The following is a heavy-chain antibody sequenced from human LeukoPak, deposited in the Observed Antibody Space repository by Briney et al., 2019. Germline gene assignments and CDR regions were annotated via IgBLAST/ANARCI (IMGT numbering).Heavy chain of an antibody. J-gene: IGHJ4*02. V-gene: IGHV3-23*01. Sequence: GGSLRLSCATSGFTFDDYAIHWVRQAPGKGLEWVSAISGSGGSTYYADSVKGRFTISRDNSKNTLYLQMNSLGAEDTAVYYCAKDFEATIRGLRTPFDYWGQGTLVTVSS. CDR1: GFTFDDYA. D-gene: IGHD5-12*01. CDR2: ISGSGGST. CDR3: AKDFEATIRGLRTPFDY.